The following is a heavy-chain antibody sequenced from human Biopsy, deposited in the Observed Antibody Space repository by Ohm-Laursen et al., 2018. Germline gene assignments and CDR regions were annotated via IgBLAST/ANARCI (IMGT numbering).Heavy chain of an antibody. V-gene: IGHV4-59*12. J-gene: IGHJ2*01. CDR3: VREPKTGTAEAWYLDL. CDR2: ISYNERT. Sequence: SQTLSLTCTVSGGSTSSYYWSWIRQPPGKGLEWIGYISYNERTHYNPSLTSRLAISFDTSNNRISLQLRSVSVADTAVYYCVREPKTGTAEAWYLDLWGRGSPVTVPS. D-gene: IGHD3-9*01. CDR1: GGSTSSYY.